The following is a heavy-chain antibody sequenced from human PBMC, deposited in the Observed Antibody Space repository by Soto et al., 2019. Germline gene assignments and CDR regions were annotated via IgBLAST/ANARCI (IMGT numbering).Heavy chain of an antibody. J-gene: IGHJ3*02. CDR3: ARDLRTYYDRSGYYYDAFDI. Sequence: EVQLVETGGGLIQPGGSLRLSCAASGFTVSSNYMSWVRQAPGKGLEWVSVIYSGGSTYYADSVKGRFTIPRDNSKNTLYLQMNSLRDEDTAVYYCARDLRTYYDRSGYYYDAFDIWGQGTMVTVSS. V-gene: IGHV3-53*02. D-gene: IGHD3-22*01. CDR1: GFTVSSNY. CDR2: IYSGGST.